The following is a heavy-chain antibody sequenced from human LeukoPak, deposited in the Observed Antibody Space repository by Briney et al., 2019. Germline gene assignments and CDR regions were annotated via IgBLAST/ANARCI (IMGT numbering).Heavy chain of an antibody. V-gene: IGHV3-33*05. CDR2: ISYDGSNK. Sequence: GGSLRLSCAVSGFTFSTYGMHWVRQAPGKGLEWVAVISYDGSNKYYADSVKGRFTISRDNSKNTLYLQMNSLRAEDTAVYYCAKSGDGRTDYWGQGTLVTVSS. J-gene: IGHJ4*02. CDR1: GFTFSTYG. D-gene: IGHD3-10*01. CDR3: AKSGDGRTDY.